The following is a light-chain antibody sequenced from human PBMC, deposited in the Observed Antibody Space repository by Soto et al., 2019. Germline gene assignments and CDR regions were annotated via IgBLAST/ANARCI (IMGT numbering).Light chain of an antibody. CDR3: MQGVQIPPIT. CDR1: QSLQYSNGYNY. J-gene: IGKJ5*01. Sequence: DIVMTQSPLSLPVTPGEPASISCKSSQSLQYSNGYNYLDWYLQKPGQSPQLLIHLASNRASGVPDRFSGSGSGTDFTLNISRVEAEDVGLYYCMQGVQIPPITFGQGTRLEI. CDR2: LAS. V-gene: IGKV2-28*01.